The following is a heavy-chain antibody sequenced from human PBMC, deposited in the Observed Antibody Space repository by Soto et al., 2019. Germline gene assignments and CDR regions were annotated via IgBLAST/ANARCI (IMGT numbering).Heavy chain of an antibody. J-gene: IGHJ4*02. CDR1: GFTVSNNF. CDR2: IYSGGSI. Sequence: VQLVESGGGLIQAGGSLRLSCAVSGFTVSNNFMMWVRQAPGKGLEWVSLIYSGGSISYADSVKGRFTISRDGSMNMLYLEMNGLSAEETAVYYCARDGRGQRGRPQWGQGTLVTVSS. D-gene: IGHD3-16*01. V-gene: IGHV3-53*02. CDR3: ARDGRGQRGRPQ.